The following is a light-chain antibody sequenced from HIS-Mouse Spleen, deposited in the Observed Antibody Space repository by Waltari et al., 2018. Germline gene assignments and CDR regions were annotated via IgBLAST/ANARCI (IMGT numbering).Light chain of an antibody. V-gene: IGLV1-47*01. CDR1: CPHIWRNP. CDR2: RNN. Sequence: QSVLTQPPSASGTPGPRAPTPCSGRCPHIWRNPLYWYQPPPGTAPNLLIYRNNQRPSGVPDRFSGSKSGTSASLAISGLRSEDEADYYCAAWDDSLSGPVFGGGTKLTVL. CDR3: AAWDDSLSGPV. J-gene: IGLJ3*02.